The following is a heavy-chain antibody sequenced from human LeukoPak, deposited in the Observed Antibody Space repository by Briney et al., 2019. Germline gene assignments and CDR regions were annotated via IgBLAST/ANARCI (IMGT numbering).Heavy chain of an antibody. Sequence: PGGSLRLSCAASGFTFEDYVMHWVRQAPGKGLEWVSLISWDGGRTYYADSVKGRFTISRDNSKNTLYLQMNSLRAEDTAVYYCAKDRRALEYWGQGTLVTVSS. V-gene: IGHV3-43D*04. CDR1: GFTFEDYV. J-gene: IGHJ4*02. D-gene: IGHD1-1*01. CDR3: AKDRRALEY. CDR2: ISWDGGRT.